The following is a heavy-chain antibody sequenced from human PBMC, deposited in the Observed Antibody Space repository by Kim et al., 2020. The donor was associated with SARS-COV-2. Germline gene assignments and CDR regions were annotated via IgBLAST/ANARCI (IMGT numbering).Heavy chain of an antibody. Sequence: TFYADSVKGRFTNSRDDGKNSLYLQMNSLRVEDTAVYYCAKEEKVGAALYWGQGTLVTVSS. CDR2: T. CDR3: AKEEKVGAALY. D-gene: IGHD2-15*01. V-gene: IGHV3-48*03. J-gene: IGHJ4*01.